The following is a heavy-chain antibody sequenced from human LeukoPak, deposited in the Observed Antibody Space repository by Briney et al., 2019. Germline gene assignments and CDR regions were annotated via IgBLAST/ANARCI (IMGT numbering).Heavy chain of an antibody. CDR2: IYYSGST. CDR3: ARDGGGYYYDSSGYLDY. J-gene: IGHJ4*02. Sequence: PSETLSLTCTVSGYSISSGYYWGWIRQPPGKGLEWIGYIYYSGSTNYNPSLKSRVTISVDTSKNQFSLKLSSVTAADTAVYYCARDGGGYYYDSSGYLDYWGQGTLVTVSS. CDR1: GYSISSGYY. V-gene: IGHV4-61*01. D-gene: IGHD3-22*01.